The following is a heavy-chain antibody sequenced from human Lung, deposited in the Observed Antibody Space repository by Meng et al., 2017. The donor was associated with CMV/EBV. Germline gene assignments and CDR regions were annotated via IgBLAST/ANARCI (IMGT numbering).Heavy chain of an antibody. CDR1: GFTFSSSS. Sequence: GGSLRLSCVASGFTFSSSSMNWVRQAPGKGLEWVSGISSSSSEIHYADSVKGRFTISRDNAKNSLYLQMNSLRAEDTAVYYCARSRSFDYWGQGKLVNGAS. CDR3: ARSRSFDY. J-gene: IGHJ4*02. CDR2: ISSSSSEI. V-gene: IGHV3-21*01.